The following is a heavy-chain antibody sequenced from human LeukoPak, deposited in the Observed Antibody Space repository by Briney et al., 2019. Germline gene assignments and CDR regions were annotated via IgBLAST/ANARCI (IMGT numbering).Heavy chain of an antibody. CDR1: GGSISSGDYY. V-gene: IGHV4-30-4*02. CDR2: IYYSGST. J-gene: IGHJ5*02. Sequence: SETLSLTCTVSGGSISSGDYYWSWIRQPPGKGLEWIGYIYYSGSTYYNPSLKSRVTISVDTSKNQFSLKLSSVTAADTAVYYCARAQTRNWFDPWGQGTLVTVSS. CDR3: ARAQTRNWFDP.